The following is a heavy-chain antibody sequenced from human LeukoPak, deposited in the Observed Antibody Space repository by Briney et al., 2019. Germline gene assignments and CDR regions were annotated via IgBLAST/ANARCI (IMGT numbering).Heavy chain of an antibody. V-gene: IGHV3-48*02. J-gene: IGHJ4*02. Sequence: PGGSPRLSCAASGFTFSSYSMNWVRQAPGKGLEWVSYFSSSSSTIYYADSVKGRFTISRDNAKNSLYLQMNSLRDEDTAVYYCARDPRYCSSTSCSHFDYWGQGTLVTVSS. CDR1: GFTFSSYS. D-gene: IGHD2-2*01. CDR3: ARDPRYCSSTSCSHFDY. CDR2: FSSSSSTI.